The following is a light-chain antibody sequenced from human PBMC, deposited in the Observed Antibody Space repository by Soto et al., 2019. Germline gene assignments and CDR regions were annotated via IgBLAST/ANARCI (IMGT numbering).Light chain of an antibody. V-gene: IGKV3-20*01. Sequence: EIALTQSPGTLSLSPGERTTLSCRASQSVSGSYLAWYQQKPGQAPRLLIYGASNGATGIPDSFSDSGSGTDFTLTISRLQPEDFAVYYCQQYGSSPTFGQGTKVEIK. CDR2: GAS. CDR3: QQYGSSPT. CDR1: QSVSGSY. J-gene: IGKJ1*01.